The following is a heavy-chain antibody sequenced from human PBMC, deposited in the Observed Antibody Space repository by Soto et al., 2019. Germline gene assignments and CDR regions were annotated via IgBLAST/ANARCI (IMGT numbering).Heavy chain of an antibody. CDR3: AKEGLEPSYVWGSYRYTALDY. Sequence: GSLRLSCAASGFTFNTYWMTWVRQAPGKGLEWVANIKQDGSETFYVDSVKGRFTISRDNSKNTLYLQMNSLRAEDTAVYYCAKEGLEPSYVWGSYRYTALDYWGQGTLVTVSS. D-gene: IGHD3-16*02. CDR1: GFTFNTYW. V-gene: IGHV3-7*01. CDR2: IKQDGSET. J-gene: IGHJ4*02.